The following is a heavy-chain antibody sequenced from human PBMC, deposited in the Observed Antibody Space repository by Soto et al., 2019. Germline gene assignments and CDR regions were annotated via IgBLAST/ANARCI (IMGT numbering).Heavy chain of an antibody. Sequence: EVQLVESGGGLVQPGGSLRLSCAASGFTFSSYAMHWVRQAPGKGLEYVSAISSNGGSTYYANSVKGRFTIFRDNSKNTLYLQMGSLRAEDMAVYYCARDMHYDILTGQVGDAFDIWGQGTMVTVSS. J-gene: IGHJ3*02. CDR2: ISSNGGST. CDR1: GFTFSSYA. CDR3: ARDMHYDILTGQVGDAFDI. D-gene: IGHD3-9*01. V-gene: IGHV3-64*01.